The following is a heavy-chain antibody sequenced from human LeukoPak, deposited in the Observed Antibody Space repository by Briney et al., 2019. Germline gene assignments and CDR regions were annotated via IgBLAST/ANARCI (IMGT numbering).Heavy chain of an antibody. CDR2: INNCGST. V-gene: IGHV4-34*01. D-gene: IGHD3-10*01. J-gene: IGHJ6*02. CDR1: GGSFSGYY. CDR3: ASIYYGSGSYYPTPRYYYGMDV. Sequence: SETLSLTCAVSGGSFSGYYWSWIRQPPGKGLEWIGDINNCGSTNYYPSLKSRVTISVDTSKNQFSLKLSSVTAADTAGYYCASIYYGSGSYYPTPRYYYGMDVWGQGTTVTVSS.